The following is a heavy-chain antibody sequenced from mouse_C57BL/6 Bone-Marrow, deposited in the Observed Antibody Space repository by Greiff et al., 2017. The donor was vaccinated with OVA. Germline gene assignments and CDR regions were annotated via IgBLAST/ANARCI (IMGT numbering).Heavy chain of an antibody. J-gene: IGHJ3*01. D-gene: IGHD1-1*01. V-gene: IGHV1-81*01. CDR2: IYPRSGNT. CDR1: GYTFTSYG. CDR3: ARWNYGSSYPAWFAY. Sequence: QVHVKQSGAELARPGASVKLSCKASGYTFTSYGISWVKQRTGQGLEWIGEIYPRSGNTYYNEKFKGKATLTEDKSSSTAYMELRSLTSEDSAVYFCARWNYGSSYPAWFAYWGQGTLVTVSA.